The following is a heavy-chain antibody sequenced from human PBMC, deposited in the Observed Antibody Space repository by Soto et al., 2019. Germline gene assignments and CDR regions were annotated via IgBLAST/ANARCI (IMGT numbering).Heavy chain of an antibody. Sequence: ASVKVSCKASGYSFTNNDVSWVRQATGQGLEWMGWMNPGSGDTGYAQKFQGRVTMTRDISIATAYMEWSSLRSDDTAIYYCARMETFGSLNWFDPWGQGTLVTVS. CDR1: GYSFTNND. V-gene: IGHV1-8*01. CDR3: ARMETFGSLNWFDP. CDR2: MNPGSGDT. D-gene: IGHD3-16*01. J-gene: IGHJ5*02.